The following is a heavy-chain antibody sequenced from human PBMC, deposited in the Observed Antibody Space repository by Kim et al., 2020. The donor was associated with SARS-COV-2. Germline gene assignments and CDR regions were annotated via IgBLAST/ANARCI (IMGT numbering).Heavy chain of an antibody. Sequence: AQKFQGRVTMTRNTSISTAYMELSSLRSEDTAVYYCARGSGYYDSSGYFYWGQGTLVTVSS. J-gene: IGHJ4*02. CDR3: ARGSGYYDSSGYFY. V-gene: IGHV1-8*01. D-gene: IGHD3-22*01.